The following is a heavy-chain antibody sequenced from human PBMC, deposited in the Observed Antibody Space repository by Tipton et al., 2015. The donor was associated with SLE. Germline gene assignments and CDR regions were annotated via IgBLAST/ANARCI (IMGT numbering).Heavy chain of an antibody. Sequence: TLSLTCTVSGGSISSSSYYWSWIRQPPGKGLEWIGYIYYSGSTNYNPSLKSRVTISVDTSKNQFSLKLSSVTAADTAAYYCARGAPREKEYYYYYMDVWGKGTTVTVSS. CDR2: IYYSGST. CDR3: ARGAPREKEYYYYYMDV. CDR1: GGSISSSSYY. V-gene: IGHV4-61*01. J-gene: IGHJ6*03.